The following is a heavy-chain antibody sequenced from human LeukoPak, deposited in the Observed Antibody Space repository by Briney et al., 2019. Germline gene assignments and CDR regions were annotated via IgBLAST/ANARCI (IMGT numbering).Heavy chain of an antibody. D-gene: IGHD2-8*01. V-gene: IGHV3-21*01. Sequence: GGSLRLSCAASGYTFSSYSMNGVRQAPGKGLEWGSSISSSSRYIYYADSVKGRFTISRDNAKNSLYLQMNSLRAEDTAVYYCARDMGYCTNGVCWSNWFDPWGQGTLVSVSS. J-gene: IGHJ5*02. CDR2: ISSSSRYI. CDR1: GYTFSSYS. CDR3: ARDMGYCTNGVCWSNWFDP.